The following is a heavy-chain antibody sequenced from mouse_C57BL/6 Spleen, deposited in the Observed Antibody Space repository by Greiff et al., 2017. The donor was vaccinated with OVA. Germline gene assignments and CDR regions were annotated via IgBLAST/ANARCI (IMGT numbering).Heavy chain of an antibody. J-gene: IGHJ2*01. V-gene: IGHV10-1*01. CDR2: IRSKSNNYAT. CDR3: VRQGDYDEGFDY. D-gene: IGHD2-4*01. Sequence: EVNLVESGGGLVQPKGSLKLSCAASGFSFNTYAMNWVRQAPGKGLEWVARIRSKSNNYATYSAYSVKDRFTISRDDSESKLYLQMNNLKTEDTAMYDCVRQGDYDEGFDYWGQGTTLTVSS. CDR1: GFSFNTYA.